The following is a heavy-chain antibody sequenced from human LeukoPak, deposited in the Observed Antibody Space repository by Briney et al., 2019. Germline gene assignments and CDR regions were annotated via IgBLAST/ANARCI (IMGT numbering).Heavy chain of an antibody. J-gene: IGHJ6*02. CDR1: AGSITSYY. V-gene: IGHV4-59*08. Sequence: PSETLSLTCTVSAGSITSYYWSWIRQPPGKGPEWIGYIFYNRGTMYNPSLKGRVTISMDTYRSQLSLKVSSMTAADTAVYYCARHDDIAIYRNGLDVWGQGTTVTVSS. CDR3: ARHDDIAIYRNGLDV. CDR2: IFYNRGT. D-gene: IGHD6-13*01.